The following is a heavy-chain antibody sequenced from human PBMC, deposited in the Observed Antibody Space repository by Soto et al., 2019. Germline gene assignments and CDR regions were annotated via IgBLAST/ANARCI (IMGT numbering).Heavy chain of an antibody. CDR2: IYSAGST. J-gene: IGHJ6*02. Sequence: EVQLVESGGGLIQPGGSLRLSCAASGFTVSSDYMSWVRQAPGKGLEWVSVIYSAGSTYYADAVKGRFTISRDNSKNTLYLQMNSLRAEDTAVYFCAKGLTGAGTYYYGVDVWGQGTTVPVSS. CDR1: GFTVSSDY. D-gene: IGHD6-19*01. V-gene: IGHV3-53*01. CDR3: AKGLTGAGTYYYGVDV.